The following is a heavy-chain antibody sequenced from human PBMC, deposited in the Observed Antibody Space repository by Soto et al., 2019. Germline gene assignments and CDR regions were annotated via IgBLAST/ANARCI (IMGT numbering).Heavy chain of an antibody. CDR2: IRQDGSEK. D-gene: IGHD2-15*01. V-gene: IGHV3-7*01. Sequence: EVQLVESGGGLVQPGGSLRLSCAASGFTFSSYWMTWVRQAPGKGLEWVANIRQDGSEKYYVDSVKGRFTISRDNAKNSLYLQMNSLRAEDTVVYYCTRPLGYCSGGSCFPFDYWGQGTLVTVSS. CDR1: GFTFSSYW. CDR3: TRPLGYCSGGSCFPFDY. J-gene: IGHJ4*02.